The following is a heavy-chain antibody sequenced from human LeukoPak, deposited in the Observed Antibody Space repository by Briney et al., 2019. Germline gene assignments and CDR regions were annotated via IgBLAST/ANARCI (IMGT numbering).Heavy chain of an antibody. Sequence: GSLRLSCAASGFTFSSYDMSWVRQAPGKGLEWVSGISGSGGSTYYADSVKGRFTISRDNSKNTLYLQMNSLRAEDTAVYYCAKDSPPYDSSGRFDYWGQGTLVTVSS. D-gene: IGHD3-22*01. CDR2: ISGSGGST. V-gene: IGHV3-23*01. J-gene: IGHJ4*02. CDR3: AKDSPPYDSSGRFDY. CDR1: GFTFSSYD.